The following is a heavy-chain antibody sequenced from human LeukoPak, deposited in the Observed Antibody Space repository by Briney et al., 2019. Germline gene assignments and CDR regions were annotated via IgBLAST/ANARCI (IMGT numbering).Heavy chain of an antibody. D-gene: IGHD3-22*01. CDR3: ARGAYYYED. Sequence: PGGSLRLSCAASGFTFSSHSLNWVRQAPGKGLERVSYISSSSSTIYYADSVKGRFTISPDNAKNSLYMQKNSLRAEDTAVYYCARGAYYYEDWGQGTLVTVSS. V-gene: IGHV3-48*01. CDR1: GFTFSSHS. J-gene: IGHJ4*02. CDR2: ISSSSSTI.